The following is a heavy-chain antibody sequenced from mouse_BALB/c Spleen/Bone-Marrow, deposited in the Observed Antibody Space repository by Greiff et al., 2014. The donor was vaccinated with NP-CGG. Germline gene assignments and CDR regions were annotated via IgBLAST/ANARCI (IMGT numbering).Heavy chain of an antibody. CDR1: GYTFTDYT. CDR3: ARPKGFALDY. V-gene: IGHV1-4*01. J-gene: IGHJ2*01. Sequence: LAESGAELASPGASVKMSCKASGYTFTDYTIQWVKQRPGQGLEWIGYVNPRSGYANYNQKFKDKATLTADKSSSTAFMQLSSLTSEDSAVYYCARPKGFALDYWGQGTALTVSS. CDR2: VNPRSGYA.